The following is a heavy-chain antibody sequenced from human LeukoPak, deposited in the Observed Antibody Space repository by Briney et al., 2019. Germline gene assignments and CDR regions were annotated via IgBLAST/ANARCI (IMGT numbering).Heavy chain of an antibody. J-gene: IGHJ4*02. CDR3: ATDRDYYGSGSYSY. CDR2: FDPEDGET. CDR1: GYTLTELS. V-gene: IGHV1-24*01. Sequence: GASVKVSCKVSGYTLTELSMHWARQAPGKGLEWMGGFDPEDGETIYAQKFQGRVTMTEDTSTDTAYMELSSLRSEDTAVFYCATDRDYYGSGSYSYWGQGTLVTVSS. D-gene: IGHD3-10*01.